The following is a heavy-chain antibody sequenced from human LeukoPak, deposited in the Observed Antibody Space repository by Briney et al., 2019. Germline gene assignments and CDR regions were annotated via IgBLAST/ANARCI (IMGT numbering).Heavy chain of an antibody. V-gene: IGHV3-74*01. J-gene: IGHJ3*02. CDR2: INSDGSST. CDR1: GFTFSSYW. CDR3: ARVGGSNAFDI. D-gene: IGHD1-26*01. Sequence: GGSLRLSCAASGFTFSSYWMHWVRQAPGKGLVWVSPINSDGSSTSYADSVKGRFTISRDNAKNTLSLQMNSLRAEDTAVYYCARVGGSNAFDIWGQGTMVIVSS.